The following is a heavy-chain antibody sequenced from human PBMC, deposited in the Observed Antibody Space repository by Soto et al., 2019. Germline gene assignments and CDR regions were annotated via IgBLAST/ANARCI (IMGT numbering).Heavy chain of an antibody. CDR2: IYPGDSDT. D-gene: IGHD3-22*01. CDR3: ARHLNSYYYDSSGYPSLYYYGMDV. J-gene: IGHJ6*02. V-gene: IGHV5-51*01. Sequence: GESLRISCKGSGYSFTSYWIGWVRQMPVKGLEWMGIIYPGDSDTRYSPSFQGQVTISADKSISTAYLQWSSLKASDTAMYYCARHLNSYYYDSSGYPSLYYYGMDVWGQGTTVTVS. CDR1: GYSFTSYW.